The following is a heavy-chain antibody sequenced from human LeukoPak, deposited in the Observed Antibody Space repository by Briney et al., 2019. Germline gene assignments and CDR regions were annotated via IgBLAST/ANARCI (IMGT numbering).Heavy chain of an antibody. V-gene: IGHV3-43*02. Sequence: GGSLRLSCAASRFTFDDYAMHWVRQAPGKGLEWVSLISGDGGSTYYADSVKGRFTISRDNSKNSLYLQMNSLRTEDTALYYCARNHVEMATLYYYYYMDVWGKGTTVTVSS. CDR3: ARNHVEMATLYYYYYMDV. CDR2: ISGDGGST. D-gene: IGHD5-24*01. J-gene: IGHJ6*03. CDR1: RFTFDDYA.